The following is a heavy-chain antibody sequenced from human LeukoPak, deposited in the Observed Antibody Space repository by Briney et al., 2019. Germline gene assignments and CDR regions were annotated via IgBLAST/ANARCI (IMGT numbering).Heavy chain of an antibody. CDR2: IYCSGST. D-gene: IGHD3-10*01. J-gene: IGHJ4*02. Sequence: TLGLTRAVSGGSISRCDYYWGWIRQPPGKGLEWIGHIYCSGSTYSNPSLKSRVTISVNTYNNQFSLKLSSVTAEDTVVYYGARYMVRGVMGLDYWGQGTLVTVSS. CDR3: ARYMVRGVMGLDY. V-gene: IGHV4-30-4*01. CDR1: GGSISRCDYY.